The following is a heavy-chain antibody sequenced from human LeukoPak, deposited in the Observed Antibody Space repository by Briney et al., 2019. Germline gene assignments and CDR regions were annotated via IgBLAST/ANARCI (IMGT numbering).Heavy chain of an antibody. D-gene: IGHD3-22*01. Sequence: ASVKVSCKASGNTFTSYDINWVRQATGQGLEWMGWMNPNSGNTGYAQKFQGRVTMTRNTSISTAYMELSSLRSEDTAVYYCARGGSDSSGSYYFDYWGQGTLVTVSS. CDR3: ARGGSDSSGSYYFDY. CDR2: MNPNSGNT. J-gene: IGHJ4*02. CDR1: GNTFTSYD. V-gene: IGHV1-8*01.